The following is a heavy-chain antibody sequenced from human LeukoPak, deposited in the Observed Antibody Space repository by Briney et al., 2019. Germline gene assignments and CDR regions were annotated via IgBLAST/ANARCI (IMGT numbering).Heavy chain of an antibody. J-gene: IGHJ4*02. V-gene: IGHV4-34*01. CDR3: ARRPVPATADTKRRGFDY. D-gene: IGHD2-2*01. Sequence: PSETLSLTCAVYGGSFSGYYWSWIRQPPGKGLEWIGEINHSGSTNYNPSLKSRVTISVDTSKNQFSLKLSSVTAADTAVYYCARRPVPATADTKRRGFDYWGQGTLVTVSS. CDR1: GGSFSGYY. CDR2: INHSGST.